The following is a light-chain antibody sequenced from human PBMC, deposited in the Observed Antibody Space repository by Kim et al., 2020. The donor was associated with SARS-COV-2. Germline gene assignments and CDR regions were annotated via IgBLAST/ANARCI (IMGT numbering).Light chain of an antibody. CDR3: QQYDSLPST. V-gene: IGKV3-20*01. CDR1: QSVSSNY. J-gene: IGKJ1*01. CDR2: GAS. Sequence: SPGERATLSCRASQSVSSNYVAWYQQKPGQAPRLLIYGASSRATGIPDRFSGSGSGTDFTLTISRLEPEDFAVYYCQQYDSLPSTFGQGTKVDIK.